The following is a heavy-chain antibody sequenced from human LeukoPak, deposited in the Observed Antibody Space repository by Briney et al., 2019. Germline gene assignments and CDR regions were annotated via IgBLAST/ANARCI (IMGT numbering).Heavy chain of an antibody. CDR1: GFTFSSYA. CDR2: ISYDGSNK. Sequence: GGSLRLSCAASGFTFSSYAMHWVRQAPGKGLEWVAVISYDGSNKYYADFVKGRFTISRDNSKNTLYLQMNSLRAEDTAVYYCAKPTGQWWGGIYYFDYWGQGTLVTVSS. J-gene: IGHJ4*02. V-gene: IGHV3-30*18. CDR3: AKPTGQWWGGIYYFDY. D-gene: IGHD2-15*01.